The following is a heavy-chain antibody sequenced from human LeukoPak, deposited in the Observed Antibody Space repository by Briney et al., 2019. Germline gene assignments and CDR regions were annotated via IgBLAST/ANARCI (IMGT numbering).Heavy chain of an antibody. CDR3: ARDWLLRYSQGGFDY. CDR1: GYTFTDYY. D-gene: IGHD3-9*01. J-gene: IGHJ4*02. V-gene: IGHV1-2*02. Sequence: ASVKVSCKASGYTFTDYYMHWVRRAPGQGLEWMGWINPDTGGTDYAQKFQGRVTMTTDTSISTAYMELSRLISDDTAVYYCARDWLLRYSQGGFDYWGQGTLVTVSS. CDR2: INPDTGGT.